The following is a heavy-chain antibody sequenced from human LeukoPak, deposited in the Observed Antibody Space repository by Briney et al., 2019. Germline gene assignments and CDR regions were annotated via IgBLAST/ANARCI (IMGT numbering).Heavy chain of an antibody. Sequence: PGGSLRLSCASSGFTFDDYGMSWVCQAPGQGLEWVSGINWNGGSTGYADSVKGRFTISRDNAKNSLYLQMNSLRAEDTALYYCARVLFGELVYYYYGMDVWGQGTTVTVSS. D-gene: IGHD3-10*02. CDR2: INWNGGST. CDR1: GFTFDDYG. V-gene: IGHV3-20*04. CDR3: ARVLFGELVYYYYGMDV. J-gene: IGHJ6*02.